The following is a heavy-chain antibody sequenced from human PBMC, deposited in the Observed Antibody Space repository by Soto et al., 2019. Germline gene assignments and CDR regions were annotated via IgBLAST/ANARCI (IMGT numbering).Heavy chain of an antibody. CDR1: GYTFTSYG. J-gene: IGHJ4*02. Sequence: QVQLVQSGAEVKEPGASVKISCKASGYTFTSYGISWVRQAPGQGLEWMSWISAYNGDTNYAQKVHGRVTMTTDTSTSTAFMELRSLRFDDTAVYYCVRDPDGHIDFDYWGQGTLVTVSS. CDR3: VRDPDGHIDFDY. CDR2: ISAYNGDT. V-gene: IGHV1-18*01.